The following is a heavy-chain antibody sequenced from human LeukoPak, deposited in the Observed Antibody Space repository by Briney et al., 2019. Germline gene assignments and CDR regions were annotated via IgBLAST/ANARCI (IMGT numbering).Heavy chain of an antibody. Sequence: SETLSLTCTVSGGSISSYYWSWIRQPPGKGLEWIGYIYYSGSTNYNPSLKSRVTISVDTSKNQFPLKLSSVTAADTAVYYCARGITESDDAFDIWGQGTMVTVSS. D-gene: IGHD3-3*01. CDR3: ARGITESDDAFDI. V-gene: IGHV4-59*01. CDR2: IYYSGST. J-gene: IGHJ3*02. CDR1: GGSISSYY.